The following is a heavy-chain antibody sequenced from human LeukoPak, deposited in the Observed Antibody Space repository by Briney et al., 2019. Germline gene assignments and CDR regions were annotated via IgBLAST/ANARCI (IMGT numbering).Heavy chain of an antibody. CDR3: ARAENSVAQVDY. J-gene: IGHJ4*02. V-gene: IGHV3-30*04. CDR2: ISYDASNK. D-gene: IGHD6-19*01. Sequence: GGSLRLSCAVSGFTFSSYAMHWVRQAPGKGLEWVAVISYDASNKYHADSVRGRFTISRDNSKNTLFLQMNSLRAEDTTVYYCARAENSVAQVDYWGQGTLVTVSS. CDR1: GFTFSSYA.